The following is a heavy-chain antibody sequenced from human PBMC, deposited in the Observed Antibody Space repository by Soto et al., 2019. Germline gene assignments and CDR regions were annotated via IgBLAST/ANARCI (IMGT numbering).Heavy chain of an antibody. J-gene: IGHJ4*02. V-gene: IGHV1-18*04. CDR3: ARAVSAAGTFDY. D-gene: IGHD6-13*01. Sequence: ASVKVSCKASGYTFTNYGITWVRQAPGQGLEWMGWISAYNGNTNYAQKFQGRVTMTTDTSTSTAYMELRSLRSDDTAVYYCARAVSAAGTFDYWGQGTLVTVSA. CDR2: ISAYNGNT. CDR1: GYTFTNYG.